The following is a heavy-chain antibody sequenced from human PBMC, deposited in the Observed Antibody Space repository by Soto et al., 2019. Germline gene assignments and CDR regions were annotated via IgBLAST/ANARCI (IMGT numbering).Heavy chain of an antibody. J-gene: IGHJ6*02. CDR2: IYYSGST. CDR3: ARDLRFRGFYGMDV. D-gene: IGHD3-10*01. CDR1: GGSISSGGYY. Sequence: QVQLQESGPGLVKPSQTLSLTCTVSGGSISSGGYYWSWIRQHPGKGLEWIGYIYYSGSTYYNPSLKSRVTISVDTSKNQFSRELSSVTAADTAVYYCARDLRFRGFYGMDVWGQGTTVTVS. V-gene: IGHV4-31*03.